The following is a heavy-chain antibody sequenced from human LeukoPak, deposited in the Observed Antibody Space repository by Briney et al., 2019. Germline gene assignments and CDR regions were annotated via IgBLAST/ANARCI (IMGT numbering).Heavy chain of an antibody. CDR2: INEDGSVK. D-gene: IGHD2-21*02. J-gene: IGHJ4*02. V-gene: IGHV3-7*01. CDR3: AKVPRDSDCY. CDR1: GGTFSAYW. Sequence: GGSLRLSCAVSGGTFSAYWMAWVRPSPGKGLEWVAEINEDGSVKYYVDSMKGRFTISRDNAKNSLYLQMNSLGAEDTAVYYCAKVPRDSDCYWGQGTLVTVSS.